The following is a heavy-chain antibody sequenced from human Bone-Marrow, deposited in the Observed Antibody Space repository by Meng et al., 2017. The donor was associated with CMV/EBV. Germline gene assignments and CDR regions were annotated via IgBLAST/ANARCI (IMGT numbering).Heavy chain of an antibody. CDR1: TGYY. V-gene: IGHV1-2*04. Sequence: TGYYKHGVRQAPGQGLEWMGWINPNSGGTNYAQKFQGWVTMTRDTSISTAYMELSRLRSDDTAVYYCARGYSGYDSRWFFLTYYFDYWGQGTLVTVSS. CDR3: ARGYSGYDSRWFFLTYYFDY. CDR2: INPNSGGT. D-gene: IGHD5-12*01. J-gene: IGHJ4*02.